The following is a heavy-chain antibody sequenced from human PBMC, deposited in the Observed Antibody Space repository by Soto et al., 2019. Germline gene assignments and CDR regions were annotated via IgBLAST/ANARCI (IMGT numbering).Heavy chain of an antibody. CDR1: GGTFSSYA. V-gene: IGHV1-69*01. D-gene: IGHD3-22*01. CDR3: ARDLKRYYDSSGYGYYYYGMDV. Sequence: QVQLVQSGAEVKKPGSSVKVSCKASGGTFSSYAISWVRQAPGQGLEWMGGIIPIFGTANYAQKFQGRVTITADESTTTAYMELSSLRSKDTAVYYCARDLKRYYDSSGYGYYYYGMDVWGQGTTVTVSS. CDR2: IIPIFGTA. J-gene: IGHJ6*02.